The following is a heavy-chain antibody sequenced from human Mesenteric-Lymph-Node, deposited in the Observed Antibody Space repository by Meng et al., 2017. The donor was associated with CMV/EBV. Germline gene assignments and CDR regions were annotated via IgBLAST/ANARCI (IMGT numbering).Heavy chain of an antibody. CDR1: GYTVPKYC. D-gene: IGHD3-10*01. CDR3: AREGGGRAFDI. V-gene: IGHV1-46*01. Sequence: SRNASGYTVPKYCIHWVQQAPGQGLAWMGIFTPSSGNTNYAPKFQGRVTMTRDTSSTTVNMEVRSLRSEDTAVYYCAREGGGRAFDIWGQGTMVTVSS. J-gene: IGHJ3*02. CDR2: FTPSSGNT.